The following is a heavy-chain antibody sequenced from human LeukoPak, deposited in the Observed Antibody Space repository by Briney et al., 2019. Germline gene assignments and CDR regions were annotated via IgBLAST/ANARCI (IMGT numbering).Heavy chain of an antibody. CDR3: ARGPPGSSWYKGYFQH. Sequence: SETLSLTCTVSGGSISSSSYYWGWIRQPPGKGLEWIGSIYYSGSTYYNPSLKSRVTISVDTSKNQFSLKLSSVTAADTAVYYCARGPPGSSWYKGYFQHWGQGTLVTVSS. CDR1: GGSISSSSYY. CDR2: IYYSGST. D-gene: IGHD6-13*01. J-gene: IGHJ1*01. V-gene: IGHV4-39*07.